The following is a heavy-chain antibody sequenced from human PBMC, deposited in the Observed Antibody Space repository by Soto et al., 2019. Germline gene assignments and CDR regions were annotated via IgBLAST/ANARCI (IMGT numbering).Heavy chain of an antibody. V-gene: IGHV3-23*01. J-gene: IGHJ4*02. D-gene: IGHD6-13*01. CDR1: GFTFSSYA. CDR2: ISGSGGST. Sequence: GGSLRLSCAASGFTFSSYAMSWVRQAPGRGLEWVSGISGSGGSTYYADSVKGRFTISRDNSKNTLYQQMNSLRAEDTAVYYCARVSGSSQFDYWGQGTLVTVSS. CDR3: ARVSGSSQFDY.